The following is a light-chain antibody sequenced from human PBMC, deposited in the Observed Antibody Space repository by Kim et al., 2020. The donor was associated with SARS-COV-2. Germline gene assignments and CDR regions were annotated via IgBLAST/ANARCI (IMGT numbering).Light chain of an antibody. CDR3: QQYDTTFG. Sequence: ESVLTQSPGTLSLSPGERATLSCRASPSISKNYLAWYQQKPGQAPRLLIYGASSRATGIPDRFSGSGSGTDFTLTISRLEPEDFAVYYCQQYDTTFGFGPGTKVDI. V-gene: IGKV3-20*01. J-gene: IGKJ3*01. CDR2: GAS. CDR1: PSISKNY.